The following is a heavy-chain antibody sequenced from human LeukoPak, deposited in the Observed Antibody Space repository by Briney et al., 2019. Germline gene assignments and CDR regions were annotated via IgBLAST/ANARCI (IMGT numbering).Heavy chain of an antibody. Sequence: GGSLRLSCAASGFTFSSYGMHWVRQAPGKGLEWVAFIRYDGSNKYYADSVKGRFTISRDNSKNTLYLQMNSLRAEDTAVYYCVKDITIFGVVIRFFDYWGQGTLVTVSS. D-gene: IGHD3-3*01. CDR2: IRYDGSNK. CDR1: GFTFSSYG. J-gene: IGHJ4*02. V-gene: IGHV3-30*02. CDR3: VKDITIFGVVIRFFDY.